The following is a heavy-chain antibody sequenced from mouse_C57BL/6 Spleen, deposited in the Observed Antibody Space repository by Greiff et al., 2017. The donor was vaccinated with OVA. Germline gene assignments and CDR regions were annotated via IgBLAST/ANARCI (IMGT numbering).Heavy chain of an antibody. CDR2: IYPRSGNT. Sequence: LVESGAELARPGASVKLSCKASGYTFTSYGISWVKQRTGQGLEWIGEIYPRSGNTYYNEKFKGKATLTADKSSSTAYMELRSLTSEDSAVYFCAPGNYDAMDYWGQGTSVTVSS. V-gene: IGHV1-81*01. D-gene: IGHD2-1*01. CDR3: APGNYDAMDY. CDR1: GYTFTSYG. J-gene: IGHJ4*01.